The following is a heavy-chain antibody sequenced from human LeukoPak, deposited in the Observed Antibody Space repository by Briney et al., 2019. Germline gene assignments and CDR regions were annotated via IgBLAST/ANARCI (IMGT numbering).Heavy chain of an antibody. CDR2: INHSGST. CDR3: ARGGKQWLARGFDY. Sequence: SETLSLTCTVSGGSISSSSYYWGWIRQPPGKGLEWIGEINHSGSTNYNPSLKSRVTISVDTSKNQISLKLSSVTAADTAVYYCARGGKQWLARGFDYWGQGTLVTVSS. D-gene: IGHD6-19*01. CDR1: GGSISSSSYY. J-gene: IGHJ4*02. V-gene: IGHV4-39*07.